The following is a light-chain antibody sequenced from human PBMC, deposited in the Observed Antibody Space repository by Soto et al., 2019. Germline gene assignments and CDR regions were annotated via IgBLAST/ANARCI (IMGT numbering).Light chain of an antibody. CDR2: AAS. CDR1: QGISRS. V-gene: IGKV1-39*01. Sequence: DIQMTQSPSSLSASVGDRVTITCRASQGISRSLTWYHQKPGKAPKLLIYAASSLQNGVASRFRGGRSGTEVTLSISSLLPEDVVAYYCRQSFTSASITFGQGTRLEIK. CDR3: RQSFTSASIT. J-gene: IGKJ5*01.